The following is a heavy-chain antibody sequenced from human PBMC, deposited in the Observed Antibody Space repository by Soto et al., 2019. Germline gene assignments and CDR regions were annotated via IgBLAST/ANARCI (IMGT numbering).Heavy chain of an antibody. D-gene: IGHD3-10*01. CDR2: INAGNGNT. CDR1: GYTFTSYA. V-gene: IGHV1-3*01. Sequence: QVQLVQSGAEVKKPGASVKVSCKASGYTFTSYAMHWVRQAPVQRLEWMGWINAGNGNTKYSQKFQGRVTITRYTSASTAYMELSSLRSEDTAGYYCARDGTLLWFGESYYMDVWGKGTTVTVSS. J-gene: IGHJ6*03. CDR3: ARDGTLLWFGESYYMDV.